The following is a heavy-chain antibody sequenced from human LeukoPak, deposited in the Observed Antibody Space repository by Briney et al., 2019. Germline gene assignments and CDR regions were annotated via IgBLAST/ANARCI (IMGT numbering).Heavy chain of an antibody. V-gene: IGHV1-8*01. D-gene: IGHD3-22*01. CDR1: GYTFTSYD. Sequence: ASVKVSCKASGYTFTSYDINWVRQATGQGLEWMGWMNPNSGNTGYAQKFQGRVTMTRNTSISTAYMELSSLRSEDTAVYYCARVADYYDSSGYYSGLLDWGQGTLVTVSS. CDR3: ARVADYYDSSGYYSGLLD. CDR2: MNPNSGNT. J-gene: IGHJ4*02.